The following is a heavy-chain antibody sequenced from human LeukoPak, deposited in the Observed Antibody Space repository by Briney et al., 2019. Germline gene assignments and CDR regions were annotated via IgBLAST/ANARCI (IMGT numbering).Heavy chain of an antibody. CDR2: IYHSGGT. J-gene: IGHJ4*02. Sequence: PSETLSLTCTVSGVSITSYYWSWIRQPPGKGLEWIGSIYHSGGTNDNPSLKSRVTTSVDTSKNQFSLELSSVTAADTAVYYCARRGYYYDSSHYYYFDYWGQGTLVTVSS. D-gene: IGHD3-22*01. CDR3: ARRGYYYDSSHYYYFDY. CDR1: GVSITSYY. V-gene: IGHV4-59*08.